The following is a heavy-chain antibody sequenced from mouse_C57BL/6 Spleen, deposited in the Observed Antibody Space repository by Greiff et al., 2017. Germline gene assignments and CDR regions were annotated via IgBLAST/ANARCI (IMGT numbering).Heavy chain of an antibody. Sequence: EVKLVESGEGLVKPGGSLKLSCAASGFTFSSYAMSWVRQTPEKRLEWVAYISSGGDYIYYADTVKGRFTISRDNARNTLYLQMSSLKSEDTAMYYCTRGDYGSSSYAMDYWGQGTSVTVSS. CDR2: ISSGGDYI. CDR1: GFTFSSYA. CDR3: TRGDYGSSSYAMDY. J-gene: IGHJ4*01. D-gene: IGHD1-1*01. V-gene: IGHV5-9-1*02.